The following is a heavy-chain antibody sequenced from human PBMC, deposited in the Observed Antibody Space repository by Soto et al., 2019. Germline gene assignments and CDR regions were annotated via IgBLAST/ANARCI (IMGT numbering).Heavy chain of an antibody. CDR3: ARDGELWLVPLDY. V-gene: IGHV3-11*01. D-gene: IGHD6-19*01. CDR1: GFTFSDYY. CDR2: ISSSGITI. Sequence: GGSLRLSCAASGFTFSDYYMSWIRQAPGKGLEWVSYISSSGITIYYADSVKGRFTISRDNAKNSLYLQMNSLRAEDTAVYYCARDGELWLVPLDYWGQGTLVTVSS. J-gene: IGHJ4*02.